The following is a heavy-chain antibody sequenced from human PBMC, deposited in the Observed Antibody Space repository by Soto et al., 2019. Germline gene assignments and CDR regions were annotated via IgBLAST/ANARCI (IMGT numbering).Heavy chain of an antibody. CDR1: GFTFSSYD. J-gene: IGHJ4*02. D-gene: IGHD6-6*01. Sequence: PGGSLRLSCAASGFTFSSYDMHWVRQATGKGLEWVSAIGTAGDTYYPGSVKGRFTISRENAKNSLYLQMNSLRAGDTAVYYCARGPYKRRYSSSEAHFDYWGQGTLVTVSS. V-gene: IGHV3-13*01. CDR2: IGTAGDT. CDR3: ARGPYKRRYSSSEAHFDY.